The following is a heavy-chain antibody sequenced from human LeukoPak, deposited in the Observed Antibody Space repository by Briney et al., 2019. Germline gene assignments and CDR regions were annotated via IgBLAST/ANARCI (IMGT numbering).Heavy chain of an antibody. J-gene: IGHJ3*02. D-gene: IGHD3-22*01. V-gene: IGHV1-69*13. CDR3: ARDIVSVVSDAFDI. Sequence: SVKVSCKASGGTFSSYAISWVRQAPGQGLEWMGGIIPIFGTANYAQKFQGRVTITADESTSTAYMELSSLRSDDTAVYYCARDIVSVVSDAFDIWGQGTMVTVSS. CDR1: GGTFSSYA. CDR2: IIPIFGTA.